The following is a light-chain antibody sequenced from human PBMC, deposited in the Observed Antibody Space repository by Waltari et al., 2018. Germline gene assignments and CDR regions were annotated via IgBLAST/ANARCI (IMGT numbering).Light chain of an antibody. CDR3: SSYTSTKTPA. Sequence: QSALTQPASVSVSPGQSITIFCTGTSSAVGGYNFLSWYQKHPGNAPKLLIYEVSYRPSGISNRFSGSKSGSTASLTISGLQAEDEADYYCSSYTSTKTPAFGGGTKLTVL. V-gene: IGLV2-14*01. J-gene: IGLJ2*01. CDR2: EVS. CDR1: SSAVGGYNF.